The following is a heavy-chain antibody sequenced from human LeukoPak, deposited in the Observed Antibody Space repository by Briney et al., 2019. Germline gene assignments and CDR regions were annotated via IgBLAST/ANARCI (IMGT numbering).Heavy chain of an antibody. J-gene: IGHJ6*03. CDR3: ARVSWFPGTSYYYMDV. Sequence: KPSETLSLTCTVSGGSISSYYWSWIRQPPGKGLVWIGYIHYNGNTNYNPSLKSRVTVSVDTSNNRFSLKLSSVTAADTAVYYCARVSWFPGTSYYYMDVWGKGTTVTVSS. V-gene: IGHV4-59*01. D-gene: IGHD1-1*01. CDR1: GGSISSYY. CDR2: IHYNGNT.